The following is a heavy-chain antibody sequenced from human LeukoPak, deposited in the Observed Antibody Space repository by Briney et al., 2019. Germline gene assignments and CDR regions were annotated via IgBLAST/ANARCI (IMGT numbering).Heavy chain of an antibody. CDR1: GFTFSSYA. J-gene: IGHJ5*02. CDR3: ARLSAVGP. D-gene: IGHD1-26*01. CDR2: ISYDGSNK. V-gene: IGHV3-30-3*01. Sequence: PGRSLRLSCAASGFTFSSYAMHWVRQAPGKGLEWVAVISYDGSNKYYADSVKGRFTISRDNSKNTLYLQMNSLRAEDTAVYYCARLSAVGPWGQGTLVTVSS.